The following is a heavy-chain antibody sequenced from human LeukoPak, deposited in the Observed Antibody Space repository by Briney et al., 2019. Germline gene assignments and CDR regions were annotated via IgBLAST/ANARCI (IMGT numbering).Heavy chain of an antibody. V-gene: IGHV4-59*01. CDR1: GGSISSYY. J-gene: IGHJ3*02. CDR2: IYYSGST. CDR3: ARGGSHYDFWSGYLDDAFDI. Sequence: SETLSLTCTVSGGSISSYYWSWIRQPPGKGLKWIGYIYYSGSTNYNPSLKSRVTISVDTSKNQFSLKLSSVTAADTAVYYCARGGSHYDFWSGYLDDAFDIWGQGTMVTVSS. D-gene: IGHD3-3*01.